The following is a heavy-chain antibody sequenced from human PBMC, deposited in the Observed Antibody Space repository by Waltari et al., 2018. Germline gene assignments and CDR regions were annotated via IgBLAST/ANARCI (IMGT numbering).Heavy chain of an antibody. CDR1: GGSFSGYY. D-gene: IGHD1-1*01. CDR3: ARRYFNDAFDI. V-gene: IGHV4-34*01. CDR2: INHSGST. J-gene: IGHJ3*02. Sequence: QVQLQQWGAGLLKPSETLSPTCAVHGGSFSGYYLSWNRQPPGKGLEWSGEINHSGSTNYNPSVKSRVTISVDTSKNQFSLKLSSVTAADTAVYYCARRYFNDAFDIWGQGTMVTVSS.